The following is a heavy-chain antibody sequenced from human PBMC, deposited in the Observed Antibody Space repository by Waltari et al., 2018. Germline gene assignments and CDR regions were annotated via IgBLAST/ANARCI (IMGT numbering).Heavy chain of an antibody. CDR1: GLAARDPH. V-gene: IGHV3-66*02. CDR3: ATARDEHTAMVYFDN. J-gene: IGHJ4*02. D-gene: IGHD5-18*01. Sequence: EVKLVESGGGLVHPGGSLRLSCVASGLAARDPHMSWVRQAPGKGLEWVSIMYPPGSAYNADSVEGRFTISRDISKNMVHLQMNRLRLEDSATYYCATARDEHTAMVYFDNWGQGTLVSVSS. CDR2: MYPPGSA.